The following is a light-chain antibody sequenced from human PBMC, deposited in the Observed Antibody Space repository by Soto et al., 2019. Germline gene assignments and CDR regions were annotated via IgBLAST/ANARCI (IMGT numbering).Light chain of an antibody. CDR2: EVT. V-gene: IGLV2-14*01. CDR1: SSDVGAYNS. Sequence: QSVLTQPASVSGSPGQSITISCTGTSSDVGAYNSVCWYQQHPGKVPKLLIYEVTNRPSGVSYRFSGSKSGNTASLTISGLQAEDEADYYCSSYVSGNTVVFGGGTKLTV. J-gene: IGLJ2*01. CDR3: SSYVSGNTVV.